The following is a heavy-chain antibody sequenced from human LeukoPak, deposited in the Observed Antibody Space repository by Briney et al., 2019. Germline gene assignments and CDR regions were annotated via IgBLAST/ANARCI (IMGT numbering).Heavy chain of an antibody. D-gene: IGHD1-1*01. Sequence: ASVKVSCKASGYTFTSYDINWVRQATGQGLEWMGWMNPNSGNTGYAQKFQGRVTMTRNTSISTAYMELSRLRSDDTAVYYCARDSGWKDVFWYMDVWGKGTTVTVSS. V-gene: IGHV1-8*01. CDR2: MNPNSGNT. CDR3: ARDSGWKDVFWYMDV. J-gene: IGHJ6*03. CDR1: GYTFTSYD.